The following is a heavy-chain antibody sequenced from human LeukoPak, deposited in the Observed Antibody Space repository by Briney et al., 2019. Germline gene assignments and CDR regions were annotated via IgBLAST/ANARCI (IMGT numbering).Heavy chain of an antibody. CDR1: GYTFSNYG. V-gene: IGHV3-53*01. J-gene: IGHJ4*02. CDR2: IYSGGST. Sequence: PGRSLRLSCATSGYTFSNYGMHWVRQAPGKGLEWVSVIYSGGSTYYADSVKGRFTISRDNSKNTLYLQMNSLRAEDTAVYYCARGYFDYWGQGTLVTVSS. CDR3: ARGYFDY.